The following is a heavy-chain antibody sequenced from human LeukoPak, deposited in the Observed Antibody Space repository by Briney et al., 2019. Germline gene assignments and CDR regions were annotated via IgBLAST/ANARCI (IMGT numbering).Heavy chain of an antibody. CDR1: GFTFIDYT. CDR2: ISSSSSDV. D-gene: IGHD3-10*01. CDR3: ARTQWFGELGANDVFDI. Sequence: GGSLRLSCTASGFTFIDYTMNWVRQAPGKGLEWVSFISSSSSDVNYAESVKGRFTISRDNAKNLLYLQMNRLRVEDTAVFYCARTQWFGELGANDVFDIRGQGTMVTVSS. V-gene: IGHV3-21*01. J-gene: IGHJ3*02.